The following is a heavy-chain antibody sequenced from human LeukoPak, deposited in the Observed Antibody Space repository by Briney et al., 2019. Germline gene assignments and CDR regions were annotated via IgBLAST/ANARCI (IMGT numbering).Heavy chain of an antibody. D-gene: IGHD2-2*01. CDR2: IAPSDSYT. V-gene: IGHV5-10-1*01. CDR1: GYSFTSYW. Sequence: GESLKISCKGSGYSFTSYWISWVRQMPGKGLEWMGRIAPSDSYTNYSPSFQGHVTISADKSITTAYLQWNSLKASDTAMYYCARREAYCSSTSCRPFDYWGQGTLVTVSS. J-gene: IGHJ4*02. CDR3: ARREAYCSSTSCRPFDY.